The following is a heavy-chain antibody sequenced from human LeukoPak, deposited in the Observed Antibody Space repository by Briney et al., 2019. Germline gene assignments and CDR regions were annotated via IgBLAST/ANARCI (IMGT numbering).Heavy chain of an antibody. Sequence: ASVKVSCKASGYTFTSHDINWVRQATGQGLEWMGWMNPNSGNTGYAQKFQDRVTMTRNTSISTAYMELSSLESEDTAVYYCASALKRGSAGTLIDYWGQGTPVTVSS. CDR2: MNPNSGNT. V-gene: IGHV1-8*01. CDR3: ASALKRGSAGTLIDY. D-gene: IGHD6-13*01. J-gene: IGHJ4*02. CDR1: GYTFTSHD.